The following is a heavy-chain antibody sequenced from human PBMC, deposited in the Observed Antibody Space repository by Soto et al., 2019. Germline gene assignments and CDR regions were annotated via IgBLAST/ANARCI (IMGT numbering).Heavy chain of an antibody. CDR3: ARGASDYGGNSVDFDY. V-gene: IGHV1-69*01. D-gene: IGHD4-17*01. Sequence: QVQLVQSGAEVKKPGSSWKVSCKASGGTFSSYAISWVRQAPGQGLDGMGGIIPIFGTANYAQKFQGRVTITADESTSTAYMELSSLRSEDTAVYYCARGASDYGGNSVDFDYWGQGTLVTVSS. J-gene: IGHJ4*02. CDR1: GGTFSSYA. CDR2: IIPIFGTA.